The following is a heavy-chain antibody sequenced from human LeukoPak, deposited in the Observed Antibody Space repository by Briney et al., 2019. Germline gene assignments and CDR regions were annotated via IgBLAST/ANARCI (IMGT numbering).Heavy chain of an antibody. CDR1: GFTFSSYA. Sequence: PGRSLRLSCAASGFTFSSYAMHWVRQAPGKGLEWVAVISYDGSNKYYADSVKGRFTISRDNSKNTLYLQMNSLRAEDTAVYYCARVDTAMDLEVFDYWGQGTLVTVSS. J-gene: IGHJ4*02. CDR2: ISYDGSNK. V-gene: IGHV3-30*14. CDR3: ARVDTAMDLEVFDY. D-gene: IGHD5-18*01.